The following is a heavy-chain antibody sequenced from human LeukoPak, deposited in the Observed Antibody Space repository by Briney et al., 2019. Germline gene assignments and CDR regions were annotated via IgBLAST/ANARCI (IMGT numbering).Heavy chain of an antibody. V-gene: IGHV4-61*02. CDR2: IYTSGST. Sequence: SQTLSLTCTVSGGSISSGSYYWSWIRQPAGKGLEWIGRIYTSGSTNYNPSLKSRVTISVDTSKNQFSLKLSSVTAADTAVYFCARGRVSSSTWYSTYYYFFYMDFWGKGTTVTVSS. J-gene: IGHJ6*03. D-gene: IGHD4-11*01. CDR1: GGSISSGSYY. CDR3: ARGRVSSSTWYSTYYYFFYMDF.